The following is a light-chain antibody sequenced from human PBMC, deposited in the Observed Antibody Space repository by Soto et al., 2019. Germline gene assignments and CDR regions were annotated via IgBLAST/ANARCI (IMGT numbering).Light chain of an antibody. CDR1: SSDVGSYNL. J-gene: IGLJ2*01. V-gene: IGLV2-23*01. CDR3: CSYPGSSTSHVV. CDR2: EGS. Sequence: QSALTQPASVSGSPGQSITISCTGTSSDVGSYNLVSWYQQHPGKAPKLMIYEGSKRPSGVSNRFSGSKSGNTASLTISGLQAEDEADYYCCSYPGSSTSHVVFGGGTELTVL.